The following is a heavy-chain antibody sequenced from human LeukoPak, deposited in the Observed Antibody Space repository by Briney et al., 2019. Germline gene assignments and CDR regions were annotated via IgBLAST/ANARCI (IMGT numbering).Heavy chain of an antibody. CDR1: GYSFTSYW. J-gene: IGHJ5*02. CDR2: IYPGDSDT. Sequence: GESLKISCKGSGYSFTSYWIAWVRQMPGKGLEWMGIIYPGDSDTRYSPSFQGQVTISADKSISTAYLQWSSLKASDTAMYYCARHRGYSYGLSGWFDPWGQGTLVTVSS. V-gene: IGHV5-51*01. D-gene: IGHD5-18*01. CDR3: ARHRGYSYGLSGWFDP.